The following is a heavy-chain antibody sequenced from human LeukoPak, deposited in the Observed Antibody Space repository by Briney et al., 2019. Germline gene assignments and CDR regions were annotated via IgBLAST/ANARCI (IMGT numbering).Heavy chain of an antibody. CDR2: ISYDGSNK. Sequence: PGGSLRLSCAASGFTFSSYAMHWVRQAPGKGLEWVAVISYDGSNKYYADSAKGRFTISRDNSKNTLYLQMNSLRAEDTAVYYCARDLVATISYWGQGTLVTVSS. CDR3: ARDLVATISY. D-gene: IGHD5-12*01. CDR1: GFTFSSYA. V-gene: IGHV3-30*04. J-gene: IGHJ4*02.